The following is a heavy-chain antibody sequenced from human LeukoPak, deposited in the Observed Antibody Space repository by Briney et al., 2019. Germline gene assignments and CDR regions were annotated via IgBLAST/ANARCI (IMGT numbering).Heavy chain of an antibody. CDR1: SGSPSGYS. CDR3: TRQSGTVTPIDY. V-gene: IGHV4-34*01. CDR2: ISHSGIT. J-gene: IGHJ4*02. D-gene: IGHD4-17*01. Sequence: PSETLSLTCAVSSGSPSGYSWGWIRQPPGKGLEWVGEISHSGITNYNASLKGRVTISLKKSEIQFSLMLSSVTAADTAVYYCTRQSGTVTPIDYWSQGTLVTVSS.